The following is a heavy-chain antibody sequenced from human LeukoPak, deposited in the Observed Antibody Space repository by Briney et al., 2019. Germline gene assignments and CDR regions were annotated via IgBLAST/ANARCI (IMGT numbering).Heavy chain of an antibody. V-gene: IGHV4-61*02. J-gene: IGHJ6*03. Sequence: SETLSLTCTVSGGSISSNNYYWSWIRQPAGKGLEWIGRIYTSGPTNYNPSLKSRVTISVDTSKNQFSLKLSSVTAADTAVYYCARRYGYYTSYYYMDVWGKGTTVTVSS. D-gene: IGHD3-3*01. CDR3: ARRYGYYTSYYYMDV. CDR2: IYTSGPT. CDR1: GGSISSNNYY.